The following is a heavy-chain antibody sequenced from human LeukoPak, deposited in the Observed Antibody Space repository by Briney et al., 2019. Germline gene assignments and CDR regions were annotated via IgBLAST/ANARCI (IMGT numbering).Heavy chain of an antibody. V-gene: IGHV3-7*01. Sequence: GGSLRLSCAASGFTFNSYNMNWVRQAPGKGLEWVANINGDGRDTYYVGSVRGRFTISRDNADNSLYLQMHNLRGDDTAVYYCARGVSSAIDWWGQGTLVTVSS. J-gene: IGHJ4*02. CDR2: INGDGRDT. CDR3: ARGVSSAIDW. D-gene: IGHD3-10*01. CDR1: GFTFNSYN.